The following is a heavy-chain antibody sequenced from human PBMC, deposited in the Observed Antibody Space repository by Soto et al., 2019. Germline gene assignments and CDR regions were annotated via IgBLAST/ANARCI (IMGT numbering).Heavy chain of an antibody. CDR3: VRDNHLRYCSGGSCYGLDS. Sequence: QVQLVESGGGVVQPGRSLRLSCAASGFTFSIYGMHWVRQAPGKGLEWVAIAWFDGSIEYYADSVKGRFTISRDNSKSTLYLQMNSLRAADTAVYYWVRDNHLRYCSGGSCYGLDSWGQGTLVTVSS. CDR2: AWFDGSIE. J-gene: IGHJ5*01. V-gene: IGHV3-33*01. D-gene: IGHD2-15*01. CDR1: GFTFSIYG.